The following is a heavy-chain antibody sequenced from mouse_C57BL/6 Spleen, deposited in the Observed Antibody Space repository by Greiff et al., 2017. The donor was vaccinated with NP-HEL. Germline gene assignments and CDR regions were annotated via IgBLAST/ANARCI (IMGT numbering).Heavy chain of an antibody. CDR1: GYTFTSYW. CDR2: IYPGSGST. CDR3: ARANDYDVDDY. D-gene: IGHD2-4*01. J-gene: IGHJ2*01. Sequence: QVQLQQPGAELVKPGASVKMSCKASGYTFTSYWITWVKQRPGQGLEWIGDIYPGSGSTNYNEKFKSKATMTVDTSSSTAYMQLSSLTSEDSAVYYCARANDYDVDDYWGQGTTLTVSS. V-gene: IGHV1-55*01.